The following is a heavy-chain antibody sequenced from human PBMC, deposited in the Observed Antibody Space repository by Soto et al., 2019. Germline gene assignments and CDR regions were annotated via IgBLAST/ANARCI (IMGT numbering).Heavy chain of an antibody. Sequence: SETLSLTCLVSGGSINNAFWNWIRHTPGKGLQWVGYIYSTGYAAYNPSLEARATISMDKSRNQVSLRLTSVTAEDTATYYCARGNNWFFFWGQGTLVTV. V-gene: IGHV4-4*08. CDR3: ARGNNWFFF. CDR2: IYSTGYA. J-gene: IGHJ5*01. CDR1: GGSINNAF.